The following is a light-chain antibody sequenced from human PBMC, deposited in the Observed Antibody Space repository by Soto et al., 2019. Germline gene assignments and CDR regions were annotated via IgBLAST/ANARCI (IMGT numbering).Light chain of an antibody. J-gene: IGKJ1*01. V-gene: IGKV3-15*01. CDR1: QSVSSK. CDR2: GAS. Sequence: EIVMTQSPATLSVSPGERATLSCRASQSVSSKLAWYQQKPGQGPRLLIYGASTRGTGIPARFSGSGSGTEFTLTTSSLQSEDVAVFFCQHYSTWLWTFGQGTKVEIK. CDR3: QHYSTWLWT.